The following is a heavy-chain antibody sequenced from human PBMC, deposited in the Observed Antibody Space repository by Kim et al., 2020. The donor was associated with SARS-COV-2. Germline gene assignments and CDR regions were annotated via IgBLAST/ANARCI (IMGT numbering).Heavy chain of an antibody. Sequence: GGSLRLSCAASGFTFSSYAMHWVRQAPGKGLEWVAVISYDGSNKYYADSVKGRFTISRDNSKNTLYLQMNSRRAEDTAVYYCASASGGNYYYGMDVWGQGTTVTVSS. CDR2: ISYDGSNK. J-gene: IGHJ6*02. V-gene: IGHV3-30*04. CDR3: ASASGGNYYYGMDV. CDR1: GFTFSSYA.